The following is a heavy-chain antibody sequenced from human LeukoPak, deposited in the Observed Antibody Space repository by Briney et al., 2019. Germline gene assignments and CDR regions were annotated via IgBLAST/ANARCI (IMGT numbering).Heavy chain of an antibody. J-gene: IGHJ4*02. V-gene: IGHV4-34*01. Sequence: PSETLSLTCAVYGGSFSGYYWSWIRQPPGKGLEWIGEINHSGSTNYNPSLKSRVTISVDTSKNQFSLKLSSVTAADTAVYYRARGRRAAAAPGFDYWGQGTLVTVSS. CDR2: INHSGST. CDR3: ARGRRAAAAPGFDY. D-gene: IGHD6-13*01. CDR1: GGSFSGYY.